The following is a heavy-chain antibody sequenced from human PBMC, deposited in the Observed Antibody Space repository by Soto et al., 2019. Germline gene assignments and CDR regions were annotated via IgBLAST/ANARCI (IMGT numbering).Heavy chain of an antibody. Sequence: ASVKVSCKASGYTFTSYYMHWVRQAPGQGLEWMGIINPSGGSTSYAQKFQGRVTMTRDTSTSTVYMELSSLRSEDTAVYYCARNRPRLGSSWTLPFDYWGQGTLVTV. D-gene: IGHD6-13*01. CDR3: ARNRPRLGSSWTLPFDY. CDR1: GYTFTSYY. CDR2: INPSGGST. V-gene: IGHV1-46*01. J-gene: IGHJ4*02.